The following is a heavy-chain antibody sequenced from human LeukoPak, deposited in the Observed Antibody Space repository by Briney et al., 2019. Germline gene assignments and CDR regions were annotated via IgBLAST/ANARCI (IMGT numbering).Heavy chain of an antibody. CDR1: GHSISSIYY. CDR3: ARDLGWNDVFPGY. Sequence: SETLSLTCTVSGHSISSIYYWGWIRQSPGKGLEWIGTIFHTGSTYYNPSLKSRVTISVDTSKNQFSLKLSSVTAADTAVYYCARDLGWNDVFPGYWGQGTLVTVSS. D-gene: IGHD1-1*01. CDR2: IFHTGST. J-gene: IGHJ4*02. V-gene: IGHV4-38-2*02.